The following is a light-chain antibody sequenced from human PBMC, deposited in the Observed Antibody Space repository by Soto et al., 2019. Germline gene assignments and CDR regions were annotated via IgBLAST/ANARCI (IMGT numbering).Light chain of an antibody. Sequence: QSVLPQPPSVSGAPGQRVTLSFTGSSSNIGAGYDVHWYQQLPRTAPKLLIYGNSNRPSGVPDRFSGSKSGTSASLAITGLQAEDEADYYCQSYDSSLSGYVFGTGTKLTVL. CDR1: SSNIGAGYD. J-gene: IGLJ1*01. CDR3: QSYDSSLSGYV. CDR2: GNS. V-gene: IGLV1-40*01.